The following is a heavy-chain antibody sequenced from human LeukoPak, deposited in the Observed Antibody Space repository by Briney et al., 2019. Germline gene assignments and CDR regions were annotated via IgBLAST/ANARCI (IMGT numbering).Heavy chain of an antibody. J-gene: IGHJ5*02. CDR1: GGSISSYY. CDR3: ARDDPYYYNSSGHSARFDP. Sequence: SETLSLTCTVSGGSISSYYWSWIRQPPGKGLEWIGYIYYSGSTNYNPSLKSRVTISVDTSKNQFSLKLSSVTAADTAVYYCARDDPYYYNSSGHSARFDPWGQGTLVTVSS. D-gene: IGHD3-22*01. V-gene: IGHV4-59*01. CDR2: IYYSGST.